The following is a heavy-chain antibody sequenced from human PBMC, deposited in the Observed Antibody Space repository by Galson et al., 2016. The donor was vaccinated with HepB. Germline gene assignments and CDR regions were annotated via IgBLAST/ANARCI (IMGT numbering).Heavy chain of an antibody. Sequence: SETMSLTCTVSGGSITSDTNYWGWIRQPPGMGLEWVGTTFKRGNTYYNTSLKSRLTKTLDPSRNQCSLNLRSVTAADTAAYYWVAPPPGANRPYSDYWGHGTLVTVS. D-gene: IGHD1-26*01. J-gene: IGHJ4*01. CDR1: GGSITSDTNY. CDR2: TFKRGNT. V-gene: IGHV4-39*01. CDR3: VAPPPGANRPYSDY.